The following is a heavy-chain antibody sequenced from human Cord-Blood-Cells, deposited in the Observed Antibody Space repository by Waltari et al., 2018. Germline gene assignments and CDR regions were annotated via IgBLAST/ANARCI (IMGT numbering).Heavy chain of an antibody. D-gene: IGHD1-26*01. CDR2: TMPILGIA. Sequence: QVQLVQSGAEVKKPGSSVKVSCKASGGTFSSYAIRWVRQAPGQGLEWMGGTMPILGIANYAQKFQGRVTITAEKSTSTAYMELSSLRSEDTAVYYCAGPVGATDAFDIWGQGTMVTVSS. CDR1: GGTFSSYA. J-gene: IGHJ3*02. CDR3: AGPVGATDAFDI. V-gene: IGHV1-69*10.